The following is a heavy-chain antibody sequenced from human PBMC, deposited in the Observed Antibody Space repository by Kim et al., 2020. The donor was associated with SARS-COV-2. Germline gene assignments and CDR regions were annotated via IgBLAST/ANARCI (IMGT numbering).Heavy chain of an antibody. CDR3: ARDRCSSGLGSCGMDV. D-gene: IGHD3-10*01. J-gene: IGHJ6*02. V-gene: IGHV3-30*04. Sequence: GGSLRLSCAASGFAFNDFAIHWVRQAPGKGLEWVTLISSSGDIKYYADSVRGRFTVSRENSRNTLSLQINSLRTDDTAIYYCARDRCSSGLGSCGMDVWGLGTTVTVSS. CDR2: ISSSGDIK. CDR1: GFAFNDFA.